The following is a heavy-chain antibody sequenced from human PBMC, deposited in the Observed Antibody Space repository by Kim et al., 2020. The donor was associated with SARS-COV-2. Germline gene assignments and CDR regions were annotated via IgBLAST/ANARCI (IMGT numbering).Heavy chain of an antibody. CDR2: FDPEDGET. J-gene: IGHJ6*02. CDR3: ATAPPIAVAGSYYYYYGMDV. Sequence: ASVKVSCKVSGYTLTELSMHWVRQAPGKGLEWMRGFDPEDGETIYAQKFQGRVTMTEDTSTDTAYMELSSLRSEDTAVYYCATAPPIAVAGSYYYYYGMDVWGQGTTVTVSS. V-gene: IGHV1-24*01. D-gene: IGHD6-19*01. CDR1: GYTLTELS.